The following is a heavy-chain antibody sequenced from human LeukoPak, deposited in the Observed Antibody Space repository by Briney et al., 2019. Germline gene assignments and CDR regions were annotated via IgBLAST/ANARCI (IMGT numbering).Heavy chain of an antibody. CDR3: ARGTLVVPDF. D-gene: IGHD2-15*01. J-gene: IGHJ4*02. CDR2: INPNSGGT. V-gene: IGHV1-2*02. Sequence: ASVKVSCKASGYTFTDYYMHWVGQAPGQGLEWMGWINPNSGGTKYTQKFQGRVTMTRDTAISTAYMELSRLGSDDTAVYYCARGTLVVPDFWGQGTLVTVSS. CDR1: GYTFTDYY.